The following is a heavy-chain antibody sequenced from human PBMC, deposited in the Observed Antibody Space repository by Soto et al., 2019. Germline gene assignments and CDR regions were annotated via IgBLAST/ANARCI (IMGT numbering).Heavy chain of an antibody. CDR2: FYYSGST. J-gene: IGHJ4*02. CDR3: ARSRGGYFDY. Sequence: QVQLQESGPGLVKPSATLSLTCAVSGASISSYYWSWILQPPGKGLEWIGYFYYSGSTNYNPSLKSRVTISVDTSKNQFSLKLRSVTAADTAVYYCARSRGGYFDYCGQGTLVTVAS. V-gene: IGHV4-59*01. D-gene: IGHD3-22*01. CDR1: GASISSYY.